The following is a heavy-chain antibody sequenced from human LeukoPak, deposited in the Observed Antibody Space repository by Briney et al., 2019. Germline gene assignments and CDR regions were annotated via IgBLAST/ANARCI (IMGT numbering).Heavy chain of an antibody. Sequence: ASVKVSCKVSGYTLTKLSMHWVRQAPGKGLEWMGGFDPEDGETIYAQKFQGRVTMTEDTSTDTAYMELSSLRSEDTAVYYCATDQSATGSAPNAFDIWGQGTMVTVSS. D-gene: IGHD3-9*01. V-gene: IGHV1-24*01. CDR1: GYTLTKLS. CDR3: ATDQSATGSAPNAFDI. CDR2: FDPEDGET. J-gene: IGHJ3*02.